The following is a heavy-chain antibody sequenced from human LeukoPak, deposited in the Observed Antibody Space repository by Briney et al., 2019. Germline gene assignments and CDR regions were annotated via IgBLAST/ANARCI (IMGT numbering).Heavy chain of an antibody. D-gene: IGHD4-23*01. CDR1: GFTFSSYS. J-gene: IGHJ5*02. CDR2: ISSSSSYI. Sequence: GGSLRLSCAASGFTFSSYSMNWVRQAPGKGLEWVSSISSSSSYIYYADSLKGRFTISRYNAKNSLYLQMNSLRAEDTAVYYCARGPNYGGKVKPWGQGTLVTVSS. CDR3: ARGPNYGGKVKP. V-gene: IGHV3-21*01.